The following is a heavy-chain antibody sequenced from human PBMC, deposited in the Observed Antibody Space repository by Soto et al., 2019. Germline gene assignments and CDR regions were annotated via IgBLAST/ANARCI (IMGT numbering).Heavy chain of an antibody. CDR3: ASFSGGWYAYYYYYMDV. V-gene: IGHV3-33*01. CDR1: GFTFSSYG. D-gene: IGHD6-19*01. J-gene: IGHJ6*03. Sequence: HPGGSLRLSCAASGFTFSSYGMHWVRQAPGKGLEWVAVIWYDGSNKYYADSVKGRFTISRDNSKNTLYLQMNSLRAEDTAVYYCASFSGGWYAYYYYYMDVWGKGTTVTVSS. CDR2: IWYDGSNK.